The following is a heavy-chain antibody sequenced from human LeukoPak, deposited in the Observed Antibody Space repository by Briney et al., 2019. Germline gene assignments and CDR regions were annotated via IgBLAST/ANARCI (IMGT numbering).Heavy chain of an antibody. CDR3: AGAGYYDFWSGYVDAFDI. Sequence: SVKVSCKASGGTFSSYAISWVRQAPGQGLEWTGGIIPIFGTANYAQKFQGRVTITTDESTSTAYVELSSLRSEDTAVYYCAGAGYYDFWSGYVDAFDIWGQGTMVTVSS. CDR1: GGTFSSYA. D-gene: IGHD3-3*01. J-gene: IGHJ3*02. CDR2: IIPIFGTA. V-gene: IGHV1-69*05.